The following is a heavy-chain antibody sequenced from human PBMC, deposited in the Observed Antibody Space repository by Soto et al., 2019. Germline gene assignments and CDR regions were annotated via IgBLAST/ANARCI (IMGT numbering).Heavy chain of an antibody. CDR3: ARIIGYCRNNDCSWTFDI. Sequence: PGEPLKISCKTSGYSFISYWVAWVRQKPGKGLEWMGTFYPGDSTSTYSPSFQGQVTISVDKSISTTYLHLSSLKASDTAMYYCARIIGYCRNNDCSWTFDIWGQGTMVTVSS. V-gene: IGHV5-51*01. CDR1: GYSFISYW. CDR2: FYPGDSTS. D-gene: IGHD2-2*03. J-gene: IGHJ3*02.